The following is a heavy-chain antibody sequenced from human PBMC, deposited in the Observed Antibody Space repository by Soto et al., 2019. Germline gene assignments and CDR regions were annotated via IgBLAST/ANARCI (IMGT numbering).Heavy chain of an antibody. Sequence: GASVKVSCKASGYTFTGYYMHWVRQAPGQGLEWMGWINPNSGGTNYAQKFQGWVTMTRDTSISTAYMEQSRLRSDDTAVYYCARATSATGIAAAGILPYYYYYMDVWGKGTTVTVSS. CDR3: ARATSATGIAAAGILPYYYYYMDV. D-gene: IGHD6-13*01. V-gene: IGHV1-2*04. CDR2: INPNSGGT. CDR1: GYTFTGYY. J-gene: IGHJ6*03.